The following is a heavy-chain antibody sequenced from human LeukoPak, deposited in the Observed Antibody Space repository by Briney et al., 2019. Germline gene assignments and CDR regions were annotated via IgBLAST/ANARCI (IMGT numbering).Heavy chain of an antibody. CDR1: GFGFKDAA. V-gene: IGHV3-23*01. Sequence: GGSLRLSCAASGFGFKDAAMTWVRQAPGKALEWVSLISFSGANTYYADSVKGRFTISRDNSKGTVSLQMNSLRAEDTAMYYCVKDIQLSYWGQGTLVTVSS. CDR2: ISFSGANT. D-gene: IGHD3-16*02. J-gene: IGHJ4*02. CDR3: VKDIQLSY.